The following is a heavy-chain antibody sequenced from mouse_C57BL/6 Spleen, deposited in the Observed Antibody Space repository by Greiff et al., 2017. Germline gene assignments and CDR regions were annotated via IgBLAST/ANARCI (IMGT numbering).Heavy chain of an antibody. Sequence: QVQLQQPGAELVKPGASVKVSCKASGYAFSSSWMNWVKQRPGKGLEWIGRIYPGDGDTNYNGKFKGKATLTADKSSSTAYMQLSSLTSEDSAVYFCARDLLPMDYWGQGTSVTVSS. CDR3: ARDLLPMDY. CDR2: IYPGDGDT. D-gene: IGHD2-1*01. CDR1: GYAFSSSW. V-gene: IGHV1-82*01. J-gene: IGHJ4*01.